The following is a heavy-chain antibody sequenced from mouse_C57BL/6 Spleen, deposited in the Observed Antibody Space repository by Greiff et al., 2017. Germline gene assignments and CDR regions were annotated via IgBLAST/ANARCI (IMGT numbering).Heavy chain of an antibody. CDR3: APSYYGSSYWYFDV. D-gene: IGHD1-1*01. J-gene: IGHJ1*03. CDR2: IYPGDGDT. CDR1: GYAFSIYW. Sequence: VQLQQSGAELVKPGASVKISCKASGYAFSIYWMNWVKQRPGKGLEWIGQIYPGDGDTNYNGKFKGKAKLTADKSSSTAYMQLSSLTSEDSAVYFCAPSYYGSSYWYFDVWGTGTTVTVSS. V-gene: IGHV1-80*01.